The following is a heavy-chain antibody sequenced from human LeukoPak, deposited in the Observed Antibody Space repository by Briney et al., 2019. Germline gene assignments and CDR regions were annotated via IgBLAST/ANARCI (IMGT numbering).Heavy chain of an antibody. D-gene: IGHD6-19*01. CDR1: GGSISSYY. V-gene: IGHV4-59*01. CDR2: IYSGST. J-gene: IGHJ4*02. CDR3: ARVRYSSDWSRAYFDY. Sequence: SETLSLTCTVSGGSISSYYWSWIRQPPGKGLEWIGYIYSGSTSYHPSLKSRVTISVDTSKNQFSLKLSSVTAADRAVYYCARVRYSSDWSRAYFDYWGQGTLVTVSS.